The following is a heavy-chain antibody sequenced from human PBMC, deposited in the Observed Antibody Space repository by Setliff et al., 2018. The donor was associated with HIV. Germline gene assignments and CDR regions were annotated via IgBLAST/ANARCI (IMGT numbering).Heavy chain of an antibody. CDR2: IYYSVST. D-gene: IGHD6-19*01. CDR3: ARQQHSSDLRLLNY. Sequence: LSLPCTVSAGSLRGSNYYWGWIRQPPGKGLEWVGSIYYSVSTDYSPSLKSRVTISVDTSKNQFSLPLTSVTAADTEVYYCARQQHSSDLRLLNYWGQGTRVTVSS. CDR1: AGSLRGSNYY. V-gene: IGHV4-39*01. J-gene: IGHJ4*02.